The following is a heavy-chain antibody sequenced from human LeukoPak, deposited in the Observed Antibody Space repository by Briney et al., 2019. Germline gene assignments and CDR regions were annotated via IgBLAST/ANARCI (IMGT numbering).Heavy chain of an antibody. Sequence: NSSETLSLTCTVSGGSISSYYWSWIRQPAGKGLEWIGRIYTSGSTNYNPSLKSRVTMSVDTSKNQFSLKLSSVTAADTAVYYCAREQYYDSSGYYYNWFDPWGQGTLVTVSS. CDR3: AREQYYDSSGYYYNWFDP. V-gene: IGHV4-4*07. CDR2: IYTSGST. CDR1: GGSISSYY. J-gene: IGHJ5*02. D-gene: IGHD3-22*01.